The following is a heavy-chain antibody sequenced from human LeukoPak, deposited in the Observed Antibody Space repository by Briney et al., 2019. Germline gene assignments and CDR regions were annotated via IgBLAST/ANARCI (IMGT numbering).Heavy chain of an antibody. CDR2: FYHSGST. J-gene: IGHJ4*02. CDR3: ARQGYSYADDY. D-gene: IGHD5-18*01. V-gene: IGHV4-30-2*01. CDR1: GGSISSGGYS. Sequence: PSETLSLTCAVSGGSISSGGYSWTWIRQPPGKGLEWVGYFYHSGSTYYNPSLRSRVTISVDRSKNQVSLKLSSVTAADTAVYYCARQGYSYADDYGGQGTLVTVSS.